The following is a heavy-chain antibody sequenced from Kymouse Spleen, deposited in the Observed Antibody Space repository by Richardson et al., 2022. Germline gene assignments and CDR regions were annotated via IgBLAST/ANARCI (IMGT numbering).Heavy chain of an antibody. D-gene: IGHD1-26*01. CDR1: GFTFSSYG. Sequence: QVQLVESGGGVVQPGRSLRLSCAASGFTFSSYGMHWVRQAPGKGLEWVAVISYDGSNKYYADSVKGRFTISRDNSKNTLYLQMNSLRAEDTAVYYCAKGATARDGMDVWGQGTTVTVSS. CDR3: AKGATARDGMDV. J-gene: IGHJ6*02. V-gene: IGHV3-30*18. CDR2: ISYDGSNK.